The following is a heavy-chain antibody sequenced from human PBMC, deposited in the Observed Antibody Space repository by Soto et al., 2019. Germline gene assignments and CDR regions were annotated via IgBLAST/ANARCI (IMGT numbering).Heavy chain of an antibody. D-gene: IGHD5-18*01. CDR3: ARDQGTAIDY. V-gene: IGHV4-59*01. Sequence: SETLSLTCTVSCGSISSYYWSWIRQPPGKGLEWIGYIYYSGSTNYNPSLKSRVTISVDTSKNQFSLKLSSVTAADTAVYYCARDQGTAIDYWGQGTLVTVSS. J-gene: IGHJ4*02. CDR2: IYYSGST. CDR1: CGSISSYY.